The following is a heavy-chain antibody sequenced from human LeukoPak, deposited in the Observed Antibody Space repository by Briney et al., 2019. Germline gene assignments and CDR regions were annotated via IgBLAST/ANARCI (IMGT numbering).Heavy chain of an antibody. J-gene: IGHJ5*02. CDR2: INHSGST. CDR3: ARDQRLSQWDWFDP. Sequence: SETLSLTCAVYGGSFSGYYWSWIRQPPGKGLEWIGEINHSGSTNYNPSLKSRVPISVDKSKNQFSLKLSSVTAADTAVYYCARDQRLSQWDWFDPWGQGTLVTVSS. V-gene: IGHV4-34*01. D-gene: IGHD6-19*01. CDR1: GGSFSGYY.